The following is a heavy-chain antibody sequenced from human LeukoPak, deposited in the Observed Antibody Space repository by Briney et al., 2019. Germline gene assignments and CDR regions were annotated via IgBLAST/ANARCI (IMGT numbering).Heavy chain of an antibody. CDR3: AKYGGYDHYYYYMDV. CDR2: IYDSGST. D-gene: IGHD5-12*01. CDR1: DGSFSSYS. V-gene: IGHV4-59*08. J-gene: IGHJ6*03. Sequence: PSETLSLTCTVSDGSFSSYSWSWIRQAPGKGLEWIGFIYDSGSTNYNPSLKSRVTISVDTSKNQFSLTLSSVTAADTAVYYCAKYGGYDHYYYYMDVWGKGTTVTVSS.